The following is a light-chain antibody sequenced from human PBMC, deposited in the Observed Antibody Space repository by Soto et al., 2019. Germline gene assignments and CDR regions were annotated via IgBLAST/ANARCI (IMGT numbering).Light chain of an antibody. CDR2: DAS. J-gene: IGKJ4*01. Sequence: EIVLTQSPATLSLSPGERATLSCRASQSVSSYLAGYQQKPGQAPRLLIYDASNRATGIPARFSGSGSGTDFTLTISSLEPEDFAVYYCQQRSNWPLFGGGTKVEIK. V-gene: IGKV3-11*01. CDR3: QQRSNWPL. CDR1: QSVSSY.